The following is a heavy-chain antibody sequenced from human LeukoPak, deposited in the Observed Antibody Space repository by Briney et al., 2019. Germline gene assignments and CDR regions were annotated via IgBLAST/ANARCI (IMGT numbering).Heavy chain of an antibody. CDR3: TTDRVTMIVVVMFDY. CDR1: GFTFSNAW. D-gene: IGHD3-22*01. V-gene: IGHV3-15*01. J-gene: IGHJ4*02. CDR2: IKSKTDGGTT. Sequence: GGSLRLSCAASGFTFSNAWMSWVRQAPGKGLEWVGRIKSKTDGGTTDYAAPVKGRFTISRDDSKNTLYLQMNSLKTEDTAVYYCTTDRVTMIVVVMFDYWGQGTLVTVSS.